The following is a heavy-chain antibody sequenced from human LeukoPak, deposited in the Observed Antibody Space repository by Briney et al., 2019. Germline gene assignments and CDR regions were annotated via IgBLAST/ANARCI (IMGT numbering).Heavy chain of an antibody. J-gene: IGHJ5*02. V-gene: IGHV1-18*01. Sequence: ASVKVSCKASGYTFSSYGISWVRQAPGQGLEWLGWITAYSANTDYAQKFQGRVTMTKNTSISTAYMELSSLRSDDTAVYYCTRRANGRRYNWFDTWGQGTLVTVSS. CDR2: ITAYSANT. D-gene: IGHD2-8*01. CDR3: TRRANGRRYNWFDT. CDR1: GYTFSSYG.